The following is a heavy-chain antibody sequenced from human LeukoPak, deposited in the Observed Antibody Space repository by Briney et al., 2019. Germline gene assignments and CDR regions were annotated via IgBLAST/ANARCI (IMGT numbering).Heavy chain of an antibody. CDR3: ARDSNRSEFDY. Sequence: ASVKVSCKASGYTFTSYYMHWVRQAPGQGLEWMGIINPSGGSTSYAQRFQSRVTMTRDTSTSTVYMELSSLRSEDTAVYYCARDSNRSEFDYWGQGTLVTVSS. J-gene: IGHJ4*02. D-gene: IGHD4-11*01. CDR2: INPSGGST. V-gene: IGHV1-46*01. CDR1: GYTFTSYY.